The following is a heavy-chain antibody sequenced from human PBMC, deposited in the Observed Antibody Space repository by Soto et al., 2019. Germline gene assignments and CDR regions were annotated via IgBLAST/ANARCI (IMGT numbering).Heavy chain of an antibody. Sequence: GGSLRLSCAASGFTFSTCAMNWVRQAPGKGLEWVSGVSGRGGSTYYADSVKGRFTISRDNSKNTLYLQMNSLRVEDTAVYYCFKGVEGGSNYYYYMDVWAKGTTVTVSS. V-gene: IGHV3-23*01. D-gene: IGHD1-26*01. CDR3: FKGVEGGSNYYYYMDV. CDR2: VSGRGGST. CDR1: GFTFSTCA. J-gene: IGHJ6*03.